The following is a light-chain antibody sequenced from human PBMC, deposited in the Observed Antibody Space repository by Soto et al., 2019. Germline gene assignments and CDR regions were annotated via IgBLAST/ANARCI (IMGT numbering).Light chain of an antibody. V-gene: IGKV1-5*03. CDR3: QHYNSYSEA. CDR1: QTISSL. J-gene: IGKJ1*01. Sequence: QMTQSPSPLSGSVGGRVTISCRASQTISSLLAWYQQKPGQAPKVLIYKASTLKSGVPSRFSGSGSGTEFTLTISSLKPDDFATYYCQHYNSYSEAFGQGTKVDI. CDR2: KAS.